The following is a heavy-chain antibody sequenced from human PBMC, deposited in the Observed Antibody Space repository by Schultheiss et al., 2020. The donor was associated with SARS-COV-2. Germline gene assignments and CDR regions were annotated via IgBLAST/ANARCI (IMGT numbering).Heavy chain of an antibody. CDR1: GGSISSSSYY. V-gene: IGHV4-39*07. Sequence: SETLSLTCTVSGGSISSSSYYWGWIRQPPGKGLEWIGSIYYSGSTYYNPSLKSRVTISVDTSKNQFSLKLSSVTAADTAVYYCARGGSGSYSFYFDYWGQGTLVTVSS. CDR3: ARGGSGSYSFYFDY. J-gene: IGHJ4*02. D-gene: IGHD3-10*01. CDR2: IYYSGST.